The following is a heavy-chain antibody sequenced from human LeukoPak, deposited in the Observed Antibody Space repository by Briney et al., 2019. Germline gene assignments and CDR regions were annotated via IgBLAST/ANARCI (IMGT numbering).Heavy chain of an antibody. CDR1: GYSFTNYW. D-gene: IGHD2-2*01. Sequence: GESLKISCKGFGYSFTNYWIGWVRQMPEKGLEWMGIIYPGDFDTRYSPSFQGQVTISADKSISTAYLQWSSLKASDTAIYYCARLVCSSTSCYSGFDFWAREPWSPSPQ. CDR3: ARLVCSSTSCYSGFDF. V-gene: IGHV5-51*01. J-gene: IGHJ4*02. CDR2: IYPGDFDT.